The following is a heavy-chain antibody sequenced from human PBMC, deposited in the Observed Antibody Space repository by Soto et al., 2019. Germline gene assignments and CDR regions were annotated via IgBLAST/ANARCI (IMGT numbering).Heavy chain of an antibody. CDR3: ARDRMSGGAARLFHY. Sequence: GGSLRLACTASGFTFSLYAIHWVRRAPGKGLEWVSFISSDGRQKYYADSVQGRFTISRDNSKNTVYLQMNSLGTEDTAVYYCARDRMSGGAARLFHYWGLGTLVTSPQ. V-gene: IGHV3-30*04. J-gene: IGHJ4*02. CDR1: GFTFSLYA. CDR2: ISSDGRQK. D-gene: IGHD6-6*01.